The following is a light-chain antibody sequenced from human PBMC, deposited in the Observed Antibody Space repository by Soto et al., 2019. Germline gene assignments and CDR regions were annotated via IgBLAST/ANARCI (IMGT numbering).Light chain of an antibody. CDR2: GAS. Sequence: EIVLTQSPGTLPLSPGERATLSCRASQSVSSSYLAWYQQKPGQAPRLLIYGASSRATGIPDRFSGSGSGTDFTLTISRLEPEDFAVYYCQQYGSSPRLTLGAGTKVDIK. CDR1: QSVSSSY. CDR3: QQYGSSPRLT. V-gene: IGKV3-20*01. J-gene: IGKJ4*01.